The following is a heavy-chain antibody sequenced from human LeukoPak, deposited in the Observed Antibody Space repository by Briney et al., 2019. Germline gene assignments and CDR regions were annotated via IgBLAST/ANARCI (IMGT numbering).Heavy chain of an antibody. CDR2: ISASGGTT. D-gene: IGHD4-17*01. CDR3: ATLYGDYNWYFDL. CDR1: QLTFNRYV. V-gene: IGHV3-23*01. J-gene: IGHJ2*01. Sequence: GSLRLPCTSSQLTFNRYVMAWVRQAPGKGLEWVSTISASGGTTYYADSVQGRFTISRDNSKNTLYLQMNSLRAEDTAVYYCATLYGDYNWYFDLWGRGTLATVSS.